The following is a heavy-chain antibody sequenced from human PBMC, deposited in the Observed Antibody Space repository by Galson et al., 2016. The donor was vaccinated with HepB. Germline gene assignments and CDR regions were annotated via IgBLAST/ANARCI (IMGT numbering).Heavy chain of an antibody. V-gene: IGHV3-33*01. CDR3: ARDMYFYGSGSLRTYAMDV. CDR2: ICYDASNE. J-gene: IGHJ6*02. CDR1: GFTFTNFG. D-gene: IGHD3-10*01. Sequence: SLRLSCAASGFTFTNFGMHWVRQAPGKGLEWVAVICYDASNEYYADSLEGRFTISRDNSKNTLYLQMNSLRAEETAIYYCARDMYFYGSGSLRTYAMDVWGQGTTVTVSS.